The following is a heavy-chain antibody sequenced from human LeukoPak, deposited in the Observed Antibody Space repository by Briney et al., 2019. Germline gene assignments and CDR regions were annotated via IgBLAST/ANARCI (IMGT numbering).Heavy chain of an antibody. Sequence: ASVKVSCKASGYTFTSCDINWVRQATGQGLEWLGLMNPNSGNTGYGQNFQDRITMTRDISIGTAYMELTNLTSEDTAIYYCTRGSSGRRDSWGQGTLVTVST. V-gene: IGHV1-8*01. D-gene: IGHD6-19*01. CDR2: MNPNSGNT. CDR3: TRGSSGRRDS. J-gene: IGHJ4*02. CDR1: GYTFTSCD.